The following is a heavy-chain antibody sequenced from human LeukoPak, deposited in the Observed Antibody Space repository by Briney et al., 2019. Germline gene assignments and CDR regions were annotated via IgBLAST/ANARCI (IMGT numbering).Heavy chain of an antibody. D-gene: IGHD3-22*01. CDR2: IDYSGST. CDR1: GGSISSSNYY. V-gene: IGHV4-39*01. CDR3: ARHSVPYYYDSTAQSRGNGGKYFQH. J-gene: IGHJ1*01. Sequence: SSETLSLTCTVSGGSISSSNYYWGCIRQPPGKGLEWTGIIDYSGSTYYNPSLRSRVTISVDTSKDQFSLKLSSVTAAETAVYYCARHSVPYYYDSTAQSRGNGGKYFQHWGEGTLVTVSS.